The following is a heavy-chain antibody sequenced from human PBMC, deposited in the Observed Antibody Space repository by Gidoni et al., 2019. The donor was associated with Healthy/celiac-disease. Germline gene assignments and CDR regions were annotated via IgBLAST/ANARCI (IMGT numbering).Heavy chain of an antibody. Sequence: QVQLQQWGAGLLKPSETLSLTCAVYGGSFSGYYWSWIRQPPGKGLGWIGEINHSGSTNYNPSLKSRVTISVDTSKNQFSLKLSSVTAADTAVYYCARGGDSAAYYYGMDVWGQGTTVTVSS. D-gene: IGHD6-13*01. CDR2: INHSGST. CDR1: GGSFSGYY. V-gene: IGHV4-34*01. CDR3: ARGGDSAAYYYGMDV. J-gene: IGHJ6*02.